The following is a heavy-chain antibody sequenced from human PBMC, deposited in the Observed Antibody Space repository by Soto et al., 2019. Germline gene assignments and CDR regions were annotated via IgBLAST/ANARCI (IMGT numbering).Heavy chain of an antibody. Sequence: QLQLQESGSGLVKPSQTLSLTCAVSGGSISSGGYSWSWIRQPPGKGLEWIGYIYHSGSTYYNPSLKSRVTISVDRSKNQFSLKLSSVTAADAAVYYCARAHGSGWGAFDIWGQGTMVTVSS. J-gene: IGHJ3*02. CDR2: IYHSGST. CDR3: ARAHGSGWGAFDI. V-gene: IGHV4-30-2*01. CDR1: GGSISSGGYS. D-gene: IGHD3-10*01.